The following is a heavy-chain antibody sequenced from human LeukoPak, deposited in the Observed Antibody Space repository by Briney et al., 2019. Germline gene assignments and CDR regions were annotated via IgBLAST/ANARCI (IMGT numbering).Heavy chain of an antibody. V-gene: IGHV4-34*01. CDR2: INHSGST. D-gene: IGHD3-22*01. CDR3: ARGITLVIRNWFDP. Sequence: SETLSLTCAVYGGSFSGYYWSWIRQPPGKGLEWIGEINHSGSTNYSPSLKSRVTISVDTSKNQFSLKLSSVTAADTAVYYCARGITLVIRNWFDPWGQGTLVTVSS. CDR1: GGSFSGYY. J-gene: IGHJ5*02.